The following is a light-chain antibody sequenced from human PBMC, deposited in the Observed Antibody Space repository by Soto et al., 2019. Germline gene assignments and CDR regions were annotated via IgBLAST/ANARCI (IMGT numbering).Light chain of an antibody. J-gene: IGKJ2*01. CDR2: GAS. CDR1: QSVSRSY. Sequence: EIVSTQSPGTVSLSPGERATLSCRASQSVSRSYLAWYQLKPGQAHRLLIYGASNSATGIPDIFSGSGSGKDFTVTISRLEPEDFAVYYCQQYGSSTYTFGQGTKLEIK. V-gene: IGKV3-20*01. CDR3: QQYGSSTYT.